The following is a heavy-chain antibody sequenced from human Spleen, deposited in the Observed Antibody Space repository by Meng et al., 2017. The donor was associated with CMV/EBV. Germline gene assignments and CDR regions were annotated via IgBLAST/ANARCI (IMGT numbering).Heavy chain of an antibody. J-gene: IGHJ6*02. Sequence: GGSLRLSCAASGFTFSSYWMSWVRQAPGKGLEWVANIKQDGSEKYYVDSVKGRFTISRDDAKNSVYLQMNSLGAEDTAVYYCARTGGGGWLLKIGMDVWGQGTTVTVSS. CDR2: IKQDGSEK. CDR3: ARTGGGGWLLKIGMDV. V-gene: IGHV3-7*01. CDR1: GFTFSSYW. D-gene: IGHD3-22*01.